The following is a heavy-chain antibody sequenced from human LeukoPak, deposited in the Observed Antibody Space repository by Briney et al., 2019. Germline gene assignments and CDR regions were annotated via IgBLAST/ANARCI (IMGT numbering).Heavy chain of an antibody. Sequence: PGRSLRLSCAASGFTFSSYAMHWVRQAPGKGLEWVAAISYDENIKNYADSVKGRFTISRDNSKNTLYLQMNSLRAEDTAVYYCARVHSGYDYGYMDVWGKGTTVTISS. D-gene: IGHD5-12*01. CDR3: ARVHSGYDYGYMDV. V-gene: IGHV3-30*04. CDR1: GFTFSSYA. CDR2: ISYDENIK. J-gene: IGHJ6*03.